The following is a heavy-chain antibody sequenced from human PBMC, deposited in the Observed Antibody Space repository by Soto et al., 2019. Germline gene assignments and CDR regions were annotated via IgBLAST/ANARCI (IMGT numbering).Heavy chain of an antibody. CDR1: GGSVSSCSYY. J-gene: IGHJ6*02. Sequence: SLSLSCTVAGGSVSSCSYYWSGGRQHPGRGLEWVGYIYYSGSTYYTPSLKSRVTISVDTSKNQFSLKLSSVTAADTAVYYCAREPHGCSYGYDYFYGMDVWGQGTTVTVSS. CDR2: IYYSGST. V-gene: IGHV4-31*03. CDR3: AREPHGCSYGYDYFYGMDV. D-gene: IGHD5-18*01.